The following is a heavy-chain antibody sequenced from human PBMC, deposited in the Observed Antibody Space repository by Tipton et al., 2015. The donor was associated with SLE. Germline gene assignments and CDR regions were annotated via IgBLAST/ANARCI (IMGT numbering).Heavy chain of an antibody. CDR2: IYYSGST. V-gene: IGHV4-59*08. J-gene: IGHJ4*02. CDR1: GDSISSYY. D-gene: IGHD3-3*01. Sequence: TLSLTCTVSGDSISSYYWSWIRQPPGKGXEWIGYIYYSGSTNYNPSLKSRVTISVDTSKNQFSLKLSSVTAADTAVCYCAGTYYDFWSGHRNYFDDWGQXTXVXVSS. CDR3: AGTYYDFWSGHRNYFDD.